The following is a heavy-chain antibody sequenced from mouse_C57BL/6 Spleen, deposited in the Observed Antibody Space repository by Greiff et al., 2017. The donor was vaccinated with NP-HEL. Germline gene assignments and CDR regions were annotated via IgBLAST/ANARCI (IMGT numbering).Heavy chain of an antibody. CDR2: IDPSDSYT. CDR3: ARWLPPYYAMDY. D-gene: IGHD2-2*01. Sequence: QVQLQQPGAELVRPGTSVKLSCKASGYTFTSYWMHWVKQRPGQGLEWIGVIDPSDSYTNYNQKFKGKATLTVDTSSSTAYMQLSSLTSEDSAVYYCARWLPPYYAMDYWGQGTSVTVSS. CDR1: GYTFTSYW. V-gene: IGHV1-59*01. J-gene: IGHJ4*01.